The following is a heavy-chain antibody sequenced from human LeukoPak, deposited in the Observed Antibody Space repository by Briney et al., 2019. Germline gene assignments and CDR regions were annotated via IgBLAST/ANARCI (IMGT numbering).Heavy chain of an antibody. CDR2: ISGGGGA. CDR3: AKSFAGAVAGSRGLDY. V-gene: IGHV3-23*01. J-gene: IGHJ4*02. CDR1: GFTFRSYA. D-gene: IGHD6-19*01. Sequence: GGSLRLSCAASGFTFRSYAMSWVRQAPGNGLEWVSAISGGGGAYYADSVKGRITISRDNSKNTLYLQMNSLRAEDTAIYYCAKSFAGAVAGSRGLDYWGQGTLVTVSS.